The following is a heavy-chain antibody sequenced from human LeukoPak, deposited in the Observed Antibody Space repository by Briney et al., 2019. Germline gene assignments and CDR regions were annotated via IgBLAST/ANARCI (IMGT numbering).Heavy chain of an antibody. D-gene: IGHD1-26*01. CDR3: VRVSGVVGATYFDY. J-gene: IGHJ4*02. CDR2: ISSNGGST. V-gene: IGHV3-64D*06. Sequence: GGSLRLSRSASGFTFSSYAMHWVRQAPGKGLEYVSGISSNGGSTYHADSVKGRFTISRDNSKNTLYFQMSSLRAEDTAVYYCVRVSGVVGATYFDYWGQGTLVTVSS. CDR1: GFTFSSYA.